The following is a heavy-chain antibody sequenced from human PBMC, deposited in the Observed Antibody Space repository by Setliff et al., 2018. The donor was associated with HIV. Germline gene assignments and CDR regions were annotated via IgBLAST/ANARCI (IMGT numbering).Heavy chain of an antibody. CDR3: ARHHPGGIAAAGLDY. J-gene: IGHJ4*02. CDR2: IYHSGRT. V-gene: IGHV4-4*02. D-gene: IGHD6-13*01. CDR1: GVSISDNNW. Sequence: SETLSLTCSVSGVSISDNNWWSWVRQPPGKGLEWIGSIYHSGRTYYNPSLKSRVTISVDTSKNQFSLKLSSVTAPDTAVYYCARHHPGGIAAAGLDYWGQGTLVTVSS.